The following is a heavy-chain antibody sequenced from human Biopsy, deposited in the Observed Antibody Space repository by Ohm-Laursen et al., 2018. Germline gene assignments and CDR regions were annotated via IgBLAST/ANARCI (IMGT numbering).Heavy chain of an antibody. Sequence: SDTLSLTCTASGGSVSSNTNYWAWIRQPPGKGLEWIGSIFYSGIIYYNPSLKSRVSISVDTSKNHFSLNLNSVTAADTAVYYCARHPTGFWFDPWGQGTLVIVSS. CDR1: GGSVSSNTNY. V-gene: IGHV4-39*01. CDR2: IFYSGII. CDR3: ARHPTGFWFDP. J-gene: IGHJ5*02.